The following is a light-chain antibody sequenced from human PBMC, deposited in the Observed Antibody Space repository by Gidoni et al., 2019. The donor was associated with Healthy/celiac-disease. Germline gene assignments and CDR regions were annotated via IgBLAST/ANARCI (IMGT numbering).Light chain of an antibody. CDR3: QQRSNWPLHS. J-gene: IGKJ2*03. CDR2: DAS. V-gene: IGKV3-11*01. CDR1: QSVSSY. Sequence: EIVLTQSPATLSLSPGERATLSCRASQSVSSYLAWYQQKPGQAPRLLIYDASNRATGIPARFSGSESGTDFTLTISSLEPEDFAVYYCQQRSNWPLHSFGQGTKLEIK.